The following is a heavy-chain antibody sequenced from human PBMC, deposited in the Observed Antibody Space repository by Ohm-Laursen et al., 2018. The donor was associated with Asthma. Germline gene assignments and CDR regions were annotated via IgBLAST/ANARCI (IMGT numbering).Heavy chain of an antibody. CDR1: GFTFGDYA. V-gene: IGHV3-49*03. CDR2: IRSKAYGGTT. D-gene: IGHD5-12*01. Sequence: SLRLSCAAPGFTFGDYAMSWFRQAPGKGLEWVGFIRSKAYGGTTKYAASVKGRFTISRDDSKSIAYLQMNSLRAEDTAVYYCAKALDSGYDDLDYWGQGTLVTVSS. CDR3: AKALDSGYDDLDY. J-gene: IGHJ4*02.